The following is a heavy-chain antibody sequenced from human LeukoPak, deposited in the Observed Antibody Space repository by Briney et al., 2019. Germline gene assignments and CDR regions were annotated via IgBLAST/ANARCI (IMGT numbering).Heavy chain of an antibody. CDR3: AKAMTTVTTGASY. D-gene: IGHD4-17*01. CDR2: ISTSSSYI. J-gene: IGHJ4*02. CDR1: GFTFSSYS. V-gene: IGHV3-21*01. Sequence: GGSLRLSCAAYGFTFSSYSMNWVRQAPGKGLEWVSFISTSSSYIYYADSVKGRFTISRDNAKNSLYLEMNSLRAEDTAVYYCAKAMTTVTTGASYWGQGTLVTVSS.